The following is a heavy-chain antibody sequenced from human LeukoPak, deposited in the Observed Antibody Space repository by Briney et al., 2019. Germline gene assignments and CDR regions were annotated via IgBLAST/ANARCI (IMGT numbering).Heavy chain of an antibody. J-gene: IGHJ4*02. Sequence: PGGSLRLSCAAPGFTVSSNYMTWVRQAPGKGLEWVSVIYSGGSTYYADSVKGRFTISRDNSKNMLFLQMNSLRAEDTAVYYCARNFALDYWGQGTLVTVSS. CDR2: IYSGGST. V-gene: IGHV3-53*01. CDR1: GFTVSSNY. CDR3: ARNFALDY.